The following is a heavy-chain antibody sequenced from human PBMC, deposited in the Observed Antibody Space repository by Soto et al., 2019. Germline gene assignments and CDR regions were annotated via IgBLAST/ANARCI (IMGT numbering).Heavy chain of an antibody. CDR1: GFTLSDHY. CDR3: ASHHWAASY. Sequence: PGGSLRLSCAASGFTLSDHYMDWVRQAPGKGLEWVGRAKNKGHGGTIEYAASVRGRFTISRDDSKNSLSLQMNGLKADDAALYYCASHHWAASYWGQGPLVTAAS. D-gene: IGHD6-25*01. CDR2: AKNKGHGGTI. V-gene: IGHV3-72*01. J-gene: IGHJ4*02.